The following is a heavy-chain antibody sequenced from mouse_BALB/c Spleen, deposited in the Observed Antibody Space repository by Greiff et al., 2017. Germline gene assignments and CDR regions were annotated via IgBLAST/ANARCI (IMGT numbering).Heavy chain of an antibody. CDR2: INSNGGST. CDR3: AIDGGGPPNWVYAMDY. J-gene: IGHJ4*01. V-gene: IGHV5-6-3*01. Sequence: EVQGVESGGGLVQPGGSLKLSCAASGFTFSSYGMPWVRQTPDKRLELVATINSNGGSTYYPDSVKGRFTISRDNAKNTLYLQMSSLTSEDTAMYYCAIDGGGPPNWVYAMDYWGQGTSVTVSS. D-gene: IGHD4-1*01. CDR1: GFTFSSYG.